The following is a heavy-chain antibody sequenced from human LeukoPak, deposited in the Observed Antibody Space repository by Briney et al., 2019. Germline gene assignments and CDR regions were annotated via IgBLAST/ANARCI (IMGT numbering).Heavy chain of an antibody. V-gene: IGHV3-23*01. Sequence: PGGSLRLSCSVSGFTFSTYVMYWVRQAPGKGLEWVSAISGRSDNTYYADSVKGRFTLSRDSSKNTLYLQMNSLRADDTAVYYCAKWGDYDVLTGYYVSDFWGQGTLVTVSS. D-gene: IGHD3-9*01. CDR3: AKWGDYDVLTGYYVSDF. CDR2: ISGRSDNT. J-gene: IGHJ4*02. CDR1: GFTFSTYV.